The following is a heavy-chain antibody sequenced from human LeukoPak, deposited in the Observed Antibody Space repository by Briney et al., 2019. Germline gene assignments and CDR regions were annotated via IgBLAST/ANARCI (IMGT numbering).Heavy chain of an antibody. CDR2: IDPEDGET. Sequence: ASVKVSCKVFGYTLTEISIHWVRQAPGKGLEWMGGIDPEDGETIYAEKFQARVTLTEDTSRDTAYMELSSLRSEDTAVYYCATTGPVTVATTGWFDPWGQGTLVTVSS. CDR3: ATTGPVTVATTGWFDP. J-gene: IGHJ5*02. D-gene: IGHD5-12*01. V-gene: IGHV1-24*01. CDR1: GYTLTEIS.